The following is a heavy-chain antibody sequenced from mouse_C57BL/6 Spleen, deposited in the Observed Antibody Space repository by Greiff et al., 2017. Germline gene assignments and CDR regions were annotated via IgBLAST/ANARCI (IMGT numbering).Heavy chain of an antibody. D-gene: IGHD2-13*01. Sequence: EVKLVESGEGLVKPGGSLKLSCAASGFTFSSYAMPWVRQTPEKRLEWVAYISSGGGYIYYAETVKGRFTITRDNSRNTLYLQMSSLKSEDTAMYYCTRDPFYDGGFAYWGQGTLVTVSA. CDR1: GFTFSSYA. CDR2: ISSGGGYI. J-gene: IGHJ3*01. CDR3: TRDPFYDGGFAY. V-gene: IGHV5-9-1*02.